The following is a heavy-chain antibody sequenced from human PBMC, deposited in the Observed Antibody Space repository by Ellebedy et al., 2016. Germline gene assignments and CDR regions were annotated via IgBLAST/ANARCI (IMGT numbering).Heavy chain of an antibody. Sequence: ASVKVSCKASGYYFSGYDINWVRQAPGQGLEWLGWINPNSGNTAFAQRFQGRVTMTRDTSTATAYLELSSLTSEDTAVYYCAREVTSKGLDSWGLGTLVTVSA. CDR2: INPNSGNT. J-gene: IGHJ5*02. D-gene: IGHD2-21*02. CDR1: GYYFSGYD. CDR3: AREVTSKGLDS. V-gene: IGHV1-8*01.